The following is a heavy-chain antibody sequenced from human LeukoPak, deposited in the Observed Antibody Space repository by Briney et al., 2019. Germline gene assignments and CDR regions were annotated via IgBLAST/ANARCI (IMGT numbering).Heavy chain of an antibody. CDR2: INDNAINT. Sequence: GGALRLSCEASGFAFSFSAMTWGRQAPGTGLEGGSPINDNAINTYYAASVRGRFTISRDNSKSTLYLQLNSLRAEDTAVYYCAKPISGGLAVTADWFDPWGQGTLVIVSS. CDR1: GFAFSFSA. J-gene: IGHJ5*02. V-gene: IGHV3-23*01. D-gene: IGHD6-19*01. CDR3: AKPISGGLAVTADWFDP.